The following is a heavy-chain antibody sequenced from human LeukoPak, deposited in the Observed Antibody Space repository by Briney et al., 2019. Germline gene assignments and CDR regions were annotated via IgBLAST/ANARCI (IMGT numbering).Heavy chain of an antibody. CDR2: INPNSGGT. D-gene: IGHD3-10*01. CDR1: GYTFTSYY. V-gene: IGHV1-2*02. CDR3: ARDLGAYGSGSLRDY. Sequence: ASVKVSCKASGYTFTSYYMHWVRQAPGQGLEWMGWINPNSGGTNYAQQFQGRGTMTRETSISTAYMEVSRLRSDDTAVYYCARDLGAYGSGSLRDYWGQGTLVTVSS. J-gene: IGHJ4*02.